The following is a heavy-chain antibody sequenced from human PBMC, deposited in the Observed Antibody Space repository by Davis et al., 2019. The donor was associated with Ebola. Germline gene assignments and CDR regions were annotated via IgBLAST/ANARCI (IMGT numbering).Heavy chain of an antibody. CDR1: GGSFSGYY. CDR2: INHSGST. Sequence: PSETLSLTCAVYGGSFSGYYWSWIRQPPGKGLEWIGEINHSGSTNYNPSLKSRVTISVDTSKNQFSLKLSSVTAADTAVYYCARGRFSSGWYWGIDYWGQGTLVTVSS. V-gene: IGHV4-34*01. J-gene: IGHJ4*02. D-gene: IGHD6-19*01. CDR3: ARGRFSSGWYWGIDY.